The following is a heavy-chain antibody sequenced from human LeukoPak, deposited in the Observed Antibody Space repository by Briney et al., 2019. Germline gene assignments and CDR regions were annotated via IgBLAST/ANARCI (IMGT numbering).Heavy chain of an antibody. CDR2: IGWNSGSI. CDR1: GFTFDDYA. D-gene: IGHD6-19*01. J-gene: IGHJ4*02. CDR3: AKGASIAVAGTLDY. V-gene: IGHV3-9*01. Sequence: GGSLRLSCAVSGFTFDDYAMHWVRQAPGKGLEWVSGIGWNSGSIDYADSVKGRFTISRDNAKNSLYLQMNSLRAEDTALYYCAKGASIAVAGTLDYWGQGTLVTVSS.